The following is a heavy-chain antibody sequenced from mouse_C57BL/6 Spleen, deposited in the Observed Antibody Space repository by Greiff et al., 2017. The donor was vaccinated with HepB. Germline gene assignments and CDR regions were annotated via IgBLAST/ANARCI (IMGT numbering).Heavy chain of an antibody. CDR1: GYTFTSYW. CDR2: IYPSDSET. V-gene: IGHV1-61*01. D-gene: IGHD3-3*01. CDR3: ARRGGPDWYFDV. Sequence: QVQLQQPGAELVRPGSSVKLSCKASGYTFTSYWMDWVKQRPGQGLEWIGNIYPSDSETHYNQKFKDKATFTVDKSSSTAYMQLSSLTSEDSAVYYCARRGGPDWYFDVWGTGTTVTVSS. J-gene: IGHJ1*03.